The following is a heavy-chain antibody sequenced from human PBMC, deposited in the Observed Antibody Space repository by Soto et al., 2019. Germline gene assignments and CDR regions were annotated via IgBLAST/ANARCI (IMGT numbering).Heavy chain of an antibody. J-gene: IGHJ4*02. CDR2: ISYDVSKK. CDR1: GFTFSSYA. CDR3: ARDVLIAAAGTNY. V-gene: IGHV3-30-3*01. D-gene: IGHD6-13*01. Sequence: QVQLVESGGGVVQPGRSVRLSCAASGFTFSSYAMHWVRQAPGKGLEWVAVISYDVSKKYYEDSVKGRFTISRDNSKNKLDLQMTSLRAEDTAVYYCARDVLIAAAGTNYWGQGTLVTVSS.